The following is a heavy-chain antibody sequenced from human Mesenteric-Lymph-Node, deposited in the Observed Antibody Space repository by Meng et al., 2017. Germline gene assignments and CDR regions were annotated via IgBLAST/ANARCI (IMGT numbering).Heavy chain of an antibody. D-gene: IGHD3-22*01. CDR3: ARTHFYDSSNYGFDY. CDR1: RGSMSSGNYY. CDR2: IYHSGST. Sequence: QVQLQDSGPGLVEPSQTPSLTCTVSRGSMSSGNYYWSWIRQPPGKGLEWIGEIYHSGSTNYNPSLKGRVTISVDKSKNQFSLKLSSVTAADTAVYYCARTHFYDSSNYGFDYWGQGTLVTVSS. J-gene: IGHJ4*02. V-gene: IGHV4-30-4*01.